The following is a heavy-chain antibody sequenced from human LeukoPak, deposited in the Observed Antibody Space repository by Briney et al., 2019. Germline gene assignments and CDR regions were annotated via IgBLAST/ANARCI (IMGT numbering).Heavy chain of an antibody. J-gene: IGHJ4*02. D-gene: IGHD5/OR15-5a*01. Sequence: QPGGSLRLSCAASGFTFSSYSMNWVGQAPGKGLDGASYISSISCTIYYADSVKGRFTISRDNSKNTLYLQMKSLRAEDTAVYYCARRRYSVYDFDYWGQGTLVTVSS. CDR3: ARRRYSVYDFDY. CDR2: ISSISCTI. CDR1: GFTFSSYS. V-gene: IGHV3-48*01.